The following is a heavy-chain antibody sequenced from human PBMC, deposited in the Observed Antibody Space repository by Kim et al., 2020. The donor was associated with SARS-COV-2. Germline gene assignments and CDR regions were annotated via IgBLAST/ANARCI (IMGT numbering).Heavy chain of an antibody. J-gene: IGHJ4*02. Sequence: GGSLRLSCAASGFTFSSYGMHWVRQAPGKGLEWVAVISYDGSNKYYADSVKGRFTISRDNSKNTLYLQMNSLRAEDKAVYYCAKPGEGKGSGSYLVYFDYWGQGTLVTVSS. D-gene: IGHD1-26*01. CDR1: GFTFSSYG. V-gene: IGHV3-30*18. CDR2: ISYDGSNK. CDR3: AKPGEGKGSGSYLVYFDY.